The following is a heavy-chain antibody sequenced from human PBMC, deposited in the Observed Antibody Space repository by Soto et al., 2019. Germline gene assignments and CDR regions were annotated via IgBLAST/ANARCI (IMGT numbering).Heavy chain of an antibody. CDR3: ASPSLGSGNFY. V-gene: IGHV1-3*01. CDR1: GYNFSNYL. D-gene: IGHD3-10*01. J-gene: IGHJ4*02. Sequence: QVKLVQSGAEVKKPGASVKVSCTASGYNFSNYLLHWVRQAPGQRLEWMGWINAGNGNTKYSQRFQGRVTLTRDKSAITAYMELSSLRAEAPSVSSCASPSLGSGNFYWGQGTLVTVAS. CDR2: INAGNGNT.